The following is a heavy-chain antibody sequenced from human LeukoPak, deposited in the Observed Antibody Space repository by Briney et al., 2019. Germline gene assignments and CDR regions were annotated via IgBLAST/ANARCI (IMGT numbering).Heavy chain of an antibody. CDR2: SNPIDVTT. CDR3: ARGGYYDSSGP. J-gene: IGHJ4*02. V-gene: IGHV1-46*01. Sequence: ASVKVSCKASGDSFTKCFIYRVRQAPGQGLEWMGVSNPIDVTTGDAQRFQGRDTMTKDTSTSTIYMELSSLTSDDTAVYFCARGGYYDSSGPWGQGTLVTVSS. CDR1: GDSFTKCF. D-gene: IGHD3-22*01.